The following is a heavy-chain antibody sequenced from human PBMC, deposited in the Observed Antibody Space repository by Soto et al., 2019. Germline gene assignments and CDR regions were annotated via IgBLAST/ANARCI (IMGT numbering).Heavy chain of an antibody. CDR3: AKDLLRYFAWSPCDY. D-gene: IGHD3-9*01. CDR1: GFTFSNYG. J-gene: IGHJ4*02. V-gene: IGHV3-30*18. CDR2: MSYDGSNT. Sequence: QVQLVESGGGVVQPGRSLRLSCAASGFTFSNYGMHWVRQAPGKGLEWVAVMSYDGSNTYYADSVKGLFTISRDNSXNALYLQMSSLRAADTAVYSYAKDLLRYFAWSPCDYWGQGTLVTVSS.